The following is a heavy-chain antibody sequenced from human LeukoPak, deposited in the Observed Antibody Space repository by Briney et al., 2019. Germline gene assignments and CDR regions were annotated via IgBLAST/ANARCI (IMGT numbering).Heavy chain of an antibody. V-gene: IGHV3-30*03. CDR2: ISHDGSNN. J-gene: IGHJ4*02. D-gene: IGHD3-22*01. CDR1: GFTFSNYG. CDR3: ARAFYTYYYDSSGYYSIDY. Sequence: PGGSLRLSCAASGFTFSNYGMHWVRQAPGKGLEWVVVISHDGSNNNYADSVKGRFTISRDNSKNTLYLQMNSLRAEDTAVYYCARAFYTYYYDSSGYYSIDYWGQGTLVTVSS.